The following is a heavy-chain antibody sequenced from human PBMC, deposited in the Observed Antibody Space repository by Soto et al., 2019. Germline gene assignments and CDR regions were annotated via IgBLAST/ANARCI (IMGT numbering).Heavy chain of an antibody. CDR2: IQSGGPT. CDR3: VRDDVLCDGGRCYGVPLDV. Sequence: EVQLVESGGGLVQPGGSLRLSCAASGFTVSSKYMSWVRQAPGKGLEWVSLIQSGGPTYYADSVKGRFTISRDTSENTVHLQMDSLRAEDTAVYYCVRDDVLCDGGRCYGVPLDVWAKGPRSPSPQ. CDR1: GFTVSSKY. D-gene: IGHD2-15*01. V-gene: IGHV3-66*01. J-gene: IGHJ6*04.